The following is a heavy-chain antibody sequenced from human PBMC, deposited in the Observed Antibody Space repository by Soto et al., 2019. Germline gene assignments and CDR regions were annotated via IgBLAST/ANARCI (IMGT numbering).Heavy chain of an antibody. CDR3: ARNYYASSGYYVGDV. CDR2: IYPGDSDT. J-gene: IGHJ6*02. Sequence: PGESLKISCKGSGYSFTSYWIGWVRQMPGKGLEWMGIIYPGDSDTRYSPSFQGQVTISADKSISTAYLQWSSLKASDTALYYCARNYYASSGYYVGDVWGQGTTVAVSS. CDR1: GYSFTSYW. V-gene: IGHV5-51*01. D-gene: IGHD3-22*01.